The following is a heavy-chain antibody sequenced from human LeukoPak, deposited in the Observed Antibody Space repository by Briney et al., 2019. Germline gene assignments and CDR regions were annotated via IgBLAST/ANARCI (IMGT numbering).Heavy chain of an antibody. J-gene: IGHJ4*02. V-gene: IGHV4-30-4*01. CDR1: GGSISSGDYY. D-gene: IGHD1-26*01. Sequence: PSETLFLTCTVSGGSISSGDYYWSWIRQPPGKGLEWIGYIYYSGSTSYNPSLKSRVTISGDTSKNQFSLKLTSVTAADTAVYYCARGTVGAAIDYWGQGTLVTVSS. CDR2: IYYSGST. CDR3: ARGTVGAAIDY.